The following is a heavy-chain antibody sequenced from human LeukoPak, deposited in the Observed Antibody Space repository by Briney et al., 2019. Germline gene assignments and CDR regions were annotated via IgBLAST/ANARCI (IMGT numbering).Heavy chain of an antibody. CDR1: GFTFSSYS. J-gene: IGHJ4*02. CDR3: AIGVVPAAN. Sequence: PGGSLRLSCAASGFTFSSYSMNWVRQAPGKGLEWVSYISSSSSTIYYADSVKGRFTISRDNAKNSLYLQMNSLRAEDTAVYYCAIGVVPAANWGQGTLVTVSS. CDR2: ISSSSSTI. D-gene: IGHD2-2*01. V-gene: IGHV3-48*01.